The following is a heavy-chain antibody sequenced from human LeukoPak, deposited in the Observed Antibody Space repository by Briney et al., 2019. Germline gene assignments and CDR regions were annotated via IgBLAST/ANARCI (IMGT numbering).Heavy chain of an antibody. J-gene: IGHJ4*02. CDR3: TTDSSSSWPDY. D-gene: IGHD6-13*01. V-gene: IGHV3-15*01. CDR1: GFTLSSYG. Sequence: GGSLRLSCAASGFTLSSYGMHWVRQAPGKGLEWVGRIKSKTDGGTTDYTAPVKGRFTISRDDSKNTLYLQMNSLKTEDTAVYYCTTDSSSSWPDYWGQGTLVTVSS. CDR2: IKSKTDGGTT.